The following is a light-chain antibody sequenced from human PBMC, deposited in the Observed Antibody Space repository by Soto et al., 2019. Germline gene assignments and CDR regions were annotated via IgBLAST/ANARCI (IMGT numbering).Light chain of an antibody. CDR2: KAS. Sequence: DIQMTQSPSTLSGSVGDRVTITCRASQTISSWLAWYQQKPGKAPKLLIYKASTLKSGVPSRFSGSGSGTEFTLTISSLQPDDFATYYCQQYNWYWTFGQGTKVDI. CDR3: QQYNWYWT. J-gene: IGKJ1*01. V-gene: IGKV1-5*03. CDR1: QTISSW.